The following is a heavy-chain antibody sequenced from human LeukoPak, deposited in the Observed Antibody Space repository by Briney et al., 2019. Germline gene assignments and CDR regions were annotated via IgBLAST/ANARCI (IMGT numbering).Heavy chain of an antibody. CDR2: ITYEGGTQ. J-gene: IGHJ5*02. Sequence: GMSLRLSCAASGVTLSPSGMHWARQAPGKGLEWVAVITYEGGTQHYADSVKGRFIISRDNPRNTLYLQMNILRTEDTAVYYCAKEGTPQVSTWYDLWGQGTQVIVSS. D-gene: IGHD3-10*01. CDR3: AKEGTPQVSTWYDL. V-gene: IGHV3-30*18. CDR1: GVTLSPSG.